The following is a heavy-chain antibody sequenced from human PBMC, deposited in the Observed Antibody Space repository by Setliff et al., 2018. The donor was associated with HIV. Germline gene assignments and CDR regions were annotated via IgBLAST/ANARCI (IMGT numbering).Heavy chain of an antibody. D-gene: IGHD3-3*01. CDR3: ARVPFTTGFDY. J-gene: IGHJ4*02. V-gene: IGHV4-38-2*01. CDR1: GYSISSGYY. Sequence: KRSETLSLTCAVSGYSISSGYYWGWIRQPPGRGLEWIGNIYHSGGTHYNPSLRSRVTISVDTSKNHFSLKLSSVTAADTAVFYCARVPFTTGFDYWGQGILVTVSS. CDR2: IYHSGGT.